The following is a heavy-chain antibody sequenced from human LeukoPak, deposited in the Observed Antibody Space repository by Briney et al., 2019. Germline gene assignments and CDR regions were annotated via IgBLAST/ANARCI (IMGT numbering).Heavy chain of an antibody. Sequence: GGSLRLSCAASGFTFSGYWMSWVRQTPERGLEWVANIKQDGYEKYYVDSVKGRFTISRDNAKNSLYLQMNSLRADDTAIYYCARDKIVGPTTLDYWGQGTLVTVSS. V-gene: IGHV3-7*01. CDR3: ARDKIVGPTTLDY. CDR2: IKQDGYEK. D-gene: IGHD1-26*01. J-gene: IGHJ4*02. CDR1: GFTFSGYW.